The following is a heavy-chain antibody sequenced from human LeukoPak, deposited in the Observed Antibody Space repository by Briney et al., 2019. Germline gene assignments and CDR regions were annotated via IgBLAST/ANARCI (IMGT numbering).Heavy chain of an antibody. CDR1: GGTFSSYA. CDR2: IIPIFGTA. D-gene: IGHD3-22*01. CDR3: AREYYYDSRGPFDY. V-gene: IGHV1-69*01. J-gene: IGHJ4*02. Sequence: SVKVSCKAFGGTFSSYAISWVRQAPGQGLEWMGGIIPIFGTANYAQKFQGRVTITADESTSTAYMELSSLRSEDTAVYYCAREYYYDSRGPFDYWGQGTLVTVSS.